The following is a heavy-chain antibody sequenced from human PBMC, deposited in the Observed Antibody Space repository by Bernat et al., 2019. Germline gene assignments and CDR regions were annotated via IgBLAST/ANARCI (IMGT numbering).Heavy chain of an antibody. J-gene: IGHJ4*02. CDR1: GFTFNNYG. CDR3: ARLGSSWSFDY. V-gene: IGHV3-33*01. Sequence: QVQLVESGGGVVQPGRSLRLSCAASGFTFNNYGMHWVRQVPGKGLEWVAVIWYDGNNKYYADSVKGRFTISRDNSKNTLYLQMNSLGAEDTAVYYCARLGSSWSFDYWAREPWSPSPQ. D-gene: IGHD6-13*01. CDR2: IWYDGNNK.